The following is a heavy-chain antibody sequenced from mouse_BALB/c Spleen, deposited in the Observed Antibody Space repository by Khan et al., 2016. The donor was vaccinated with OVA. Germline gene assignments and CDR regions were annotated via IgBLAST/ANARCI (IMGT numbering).Heavy chain of an antibody. D-gene: IGHD2-14*01. CDR3: AKNYRYDVYFDY. CDR2: IYPCNDDT. CDR1: GYTFTSYV. Sequence: VQLQQSGPELVKPGASVKMSCKASGYTFTSYVMHWLRQKPGQGLEWIGYIYPCNDDTKYNEKFKGKATLTSDKSSSTAYMELGSLTSEDSAFYYCAKNYRYDVYFDYWGQGTTLTVSS. J-gene: IGHJ2*01. V-gene: IGHV1S136*01.